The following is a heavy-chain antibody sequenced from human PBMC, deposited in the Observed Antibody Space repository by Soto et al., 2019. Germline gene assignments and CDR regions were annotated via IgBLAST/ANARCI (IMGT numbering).Heavy chain of an antibody. Sequence: SETLSLTCSVSGDSVSSGSYYWSWIRQPPGKGLEWIGYMYYSGSTNYNPSLKSRVTISIDTSKNQFFLNLSSVTAADTAVYYCARDPGYSYGPEYFQHWGQGTLVTVSS. D-gene: IGHD5-18*01. CDR3: ARDPGYSYGPEYFQH. V-gene: IGHV4-61*01. CDR2: MYYSGST. CDR1: GDSVSSGSYY. J-gene: IGHJ1*01.